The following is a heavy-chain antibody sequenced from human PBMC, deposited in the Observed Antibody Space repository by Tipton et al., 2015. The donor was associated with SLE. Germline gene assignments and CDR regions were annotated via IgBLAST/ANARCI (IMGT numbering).Heavy chain of an antibody. CDR1: GGSIGSSY. CDR3: ARISVDTTMAQRVDYGMDV. J-gene: IGHJ6*02. CDR2: INYSGST. Sequence: TLSLTCTVSGGSIGSSYWCWIRQSPGKGLEWIGYINYSGSTNYNPSLKSRVTISVDTSKNQFSLMLTSVTAADTAVYYCARISVDTTMAQRVDYGMDVWGQGTTVIVSS. D-gene: IGHD5-18*01. V-gene: IGHV4-59*01.